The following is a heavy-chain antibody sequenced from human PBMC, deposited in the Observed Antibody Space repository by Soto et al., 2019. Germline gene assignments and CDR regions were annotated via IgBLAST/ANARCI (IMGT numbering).Heavy chain of an antibody. CDR1: GFTFSSYA. V-gene: IGHV3-30-3*01. D-gene: IGHD3-22*01. CDR3: ARDGYYYDSSGYLDY. CDR2: ISYDGSNK. J-gene: IGHJ4*02. Sequence: GGSLRLSCAASGFTFSSYAMHWVRQAPGKGLEWVAVISYDGSNKYYADSVKGRFTISRDNSKNTLYLQLNSLRAEDTAVYYCARDGYYYDSSGYLDYSGQGTMVTVYS.